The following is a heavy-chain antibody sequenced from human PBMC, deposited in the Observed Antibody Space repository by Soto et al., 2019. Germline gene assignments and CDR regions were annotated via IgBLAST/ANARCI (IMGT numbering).Heavy chain of an antibody. V-gene: IGHV4-61*01. Sequence: QVQLQESGPGLVRPSETLSLTCTVSGGSVTTGSYNWSWIRRPPGKELEWIGNIFFTGITHYNPSLNKRVTMTVATSKNQFSLTVTSVTAADTAVYYCARDGHGMDVWGQGTTVTVAS. CDR2: IFFTGIT. CDR3: ARDGHGMDV. CDR1: GGSVTTGSYN. J-gene: IGHJ6*02.